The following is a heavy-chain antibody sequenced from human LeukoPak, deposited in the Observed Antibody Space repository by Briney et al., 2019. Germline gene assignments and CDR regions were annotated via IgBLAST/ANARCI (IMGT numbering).Heavy chain of an antibody. Sequence: ASVKVSCKASGYTFTSYGISWVRQAPGQGLEWMGWISAYNGNTNYAQKLQGRVTMTTDTSTSTAYMELRSLRSDDTAVYYCAREGIVGGQGNWVDPWGQGTLVTVSS. CDR3: AREGIVGGQGNWVDP. D-gene: IGHD1-26*01. V-gene: IGHV1-18*01. CDR1: GYTFTSYG. J-gene: IGHJ5*02. CDR2: ISAYNGNT.